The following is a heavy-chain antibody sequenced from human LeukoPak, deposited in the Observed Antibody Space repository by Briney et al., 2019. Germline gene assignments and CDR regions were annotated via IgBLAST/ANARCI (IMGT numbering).Heavy chain of an antibody. Sequence: SVKVSCKASGYTFTGYYMHWVRQAPGQGLEWMGGIIPIFGTANYAQKFQGRVTITADESTSTAYMELSSLRSEDTAVYYCARGIFGVVMIFDYWGQGTLVTVSS. CDR1: GYTFTGYY. D-gene: IGHD3-3*01. CDR2: IIPIFGTA. V-gene: IGHV1-69*13. J-gene: IGHJ4*02. CDR3: ARGIFGVVMIFDY.